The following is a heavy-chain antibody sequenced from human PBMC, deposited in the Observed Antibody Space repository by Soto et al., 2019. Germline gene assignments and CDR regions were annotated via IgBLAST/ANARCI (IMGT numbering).Heavy chain of an antibody. CDR3: AKSGQQWLVRGGAFDY. CDR1: GFTFSSYG. V-gene: IGHV3-30*18. D-gene: IGHD6-19*01. J-gene: IGHJ4*02. CDR2: ISYDGSNK. Sequence: QVQLVESGGGVVQPGRSLRLSCAASGFTFSSYGMHWVRQAPGKGLEWVAVISYDGSNKYYADSVKGRFTISRDNSKNKLYLQMDSLRAEDTAVYYCAKSGQQWLVRGGAFDYWGQGTLVTVSS.